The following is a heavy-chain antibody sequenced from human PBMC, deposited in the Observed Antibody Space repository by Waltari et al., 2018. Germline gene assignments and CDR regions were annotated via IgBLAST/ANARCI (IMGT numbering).Heavy chain of an antibody. D-gene: IGHD4-17*01. CDR2: SRSKANTYAT. CDR1: GFTFSGSA. CDR3: TVTTVTQS. Sequence: EVQLVESGGGFVQPGGSLKLSCAAAGFTFSGSASHWVRQASGKGRGWFRRSRSKANTYATAHAASVKGRFTLSRDDSKNTAYLQMNGLKPEDTAVYYCTVTTVTQSWGQGTLVTVSS. J-gene: IGHJ1*01. V-gene: IGHV3-73*01.